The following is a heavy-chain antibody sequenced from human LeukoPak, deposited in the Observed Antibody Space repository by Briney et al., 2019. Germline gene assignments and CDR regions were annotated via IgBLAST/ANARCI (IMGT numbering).Heavy chain of an antibody. CDR3: ARLAPLGRYFDWFYYDYYMDV. V-gene: IGHV4-34*01. Sequence: SETLSLTCAVYGGSFSGYYWSWIRQPPGKGLEWIGEINHSGSTNYNPSLKSRVTISVDTSKNQFSLKLNSVTAADTAVYYCARLAPLGRYFDWFYYDYYMDVWGKGSTVTISS. J-gene: IGHJ6*03. CDR1: GGSFSGYY. D-gene: IGHD3-9*01. CDR2: INHSGST.